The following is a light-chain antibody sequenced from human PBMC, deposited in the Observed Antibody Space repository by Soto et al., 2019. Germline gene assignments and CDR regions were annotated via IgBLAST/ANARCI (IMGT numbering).Light chain of an antibody. Sequence: QSVLTQPASVSASPGQSITISCTGTSHDIGSFKYVSWYQQHPGKAPKLIILEVLHRPSGVSDRFSGSKSGNTASLTISGLQADDEADYYCSSYSRDTTVLFGGGTKLTVL. J-gene: IGLJ2*01. CDR3: SSYSRDTTVL. V-gene: IGLV2-14*01. CDR2: EVL. CDR1: SHDIGSFKY.